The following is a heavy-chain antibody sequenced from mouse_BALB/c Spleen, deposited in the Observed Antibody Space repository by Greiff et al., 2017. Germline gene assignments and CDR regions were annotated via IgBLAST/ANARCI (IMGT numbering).Heavy chain of an antibody. CDR3: ARVGYGNYVYYAMDY. CDR1: GFTFSSYG. D-gene: IGHD2-10*02. J-gene: IGHJ4*01. Sequence: EVKVVESGGGLVQPGGSLKLSCAASGFTFSSYGMSWVRQTPDKRLELVATINSNGGSTYYPDSVKGRFTISRDNAKNTLYLQMSSLKSEDTAMYYCARVGYGNYVYYAMDYWGQGTSVTVSS. V-gene: IGHV5-6-3*01. CDR2: INSNGGST.